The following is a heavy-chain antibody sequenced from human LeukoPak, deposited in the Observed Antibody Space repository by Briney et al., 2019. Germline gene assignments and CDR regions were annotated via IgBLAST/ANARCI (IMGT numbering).Heavy chain of an antibody. D-gene: IGHD3-10*01. V-gene: IGHV4-34*01. J-gene: IGHJ4*02. CDR1: GGSFSGYY. CDR3: ARGGPYYYGSGTYYGFDY. CDR2: IYHSGNT. Sequence: SETLSLTCAVYGGSFSGYYWSWIRQPPGKGLEWIGRIYHSGNTYYNPSLKSRFTISVDTSKNQFSLKLKSVTAADTAVYFCARGGPYYYGSGTYYGFDYWGQGALVTVSS.